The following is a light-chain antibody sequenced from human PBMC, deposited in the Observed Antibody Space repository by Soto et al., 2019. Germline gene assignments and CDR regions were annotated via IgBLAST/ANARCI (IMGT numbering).Light chain of an antibody. J-gene: IGKJ1*01. CDR3: QHYNSYLWT. V-gene: IGKV1D-8*03. CDR2: AAS. Sequence: VIWMTQSPSLLSASTGDRVTITCRISQDISSYLAWYQQKPGKAPDLLIYAASTLQSGVPSRFSGSGSGTEFTLTISSLQPDDFATYYCQHYNSYLWTFGQGTKVDIK. CDR1: QDISSY.